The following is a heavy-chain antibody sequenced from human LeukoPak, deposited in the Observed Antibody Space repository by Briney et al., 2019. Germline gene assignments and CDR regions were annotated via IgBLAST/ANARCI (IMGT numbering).Heavy chain of an antibody. D-gene: IGHD3-10*01. CDR1: GDSISSSSSY. J-gene: IGHJ5*02. Sequence: SETLSLTCTVSGDSISSSSSYWGWIRQPPGEGLEWIGSIYYSGSTYYNTSLKSRVTISVDTSKNQFSLKLSSVTAADTAVYYCARDASGRINWFDPWGQGTLVTVSS. CDR2: IYYSGST. CDR3: ARDASGRINWFDP. V-gene: IGHV4-39*02.